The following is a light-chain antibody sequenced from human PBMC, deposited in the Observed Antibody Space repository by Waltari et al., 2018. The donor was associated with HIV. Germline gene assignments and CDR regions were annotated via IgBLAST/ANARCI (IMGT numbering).Light chain of an antibody. CDR2: EFF. CDR1: TSDFGLYDF. J-gene: IGLJ2*01. V-gene: IGLV2-14*01. Sequence: QSALTQPASVSGSPGQSITISCTGSTSDFGLYDFISWYQQHPGGVPRVIIYEFFRRPSGVSRRFSGSKSGNTASLTISWLQTEDEADYYCTSFTSNYTVIFGGGTKVTVL. CDR3: TSFTSNYTVI.